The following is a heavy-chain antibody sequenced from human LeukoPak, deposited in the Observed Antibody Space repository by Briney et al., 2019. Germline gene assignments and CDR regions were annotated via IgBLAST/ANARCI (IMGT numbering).Heavy chain of an antibody. D-gene: IGHD4-17*01. CDR2: ISAYNGNT. J-gene: IGHJ6*03. Sequence: GASVKVSCKASGYTFTGYYMHWVRQAPGQGLEWMGWISAYNGNTNYAQKLQGRVTMTTDTSTSTAYMELRSLRSDDTAVYYCAREKGTTVTVDYYYYMDVWGKGTTVTVSS. V-gene: IGHV1-18*04. CDR3: AREKGTTVTVDYYYYMDV. CDR1: GYTFTGYY.